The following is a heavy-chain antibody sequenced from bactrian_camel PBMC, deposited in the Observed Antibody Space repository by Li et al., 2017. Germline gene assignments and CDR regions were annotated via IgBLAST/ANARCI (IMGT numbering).Heavy chain of an antibody. CDR1: GRTHSKWC. Sequence: HVQLVESGGGSVQAGGSLRLSCVASGRTHSKWCMGWFRQISGKEREGLATIDSRGITAYADSVKGRFTISRDNAKDTLYLQMNSLKIEDTAVYYCALGSSRQATMTARGKGTQVTVS. CDR2: IDSRGIT. J-gene: IGHJ4*01. V-gene: IGHV3S53*01. D-gene: IGHD3*01.